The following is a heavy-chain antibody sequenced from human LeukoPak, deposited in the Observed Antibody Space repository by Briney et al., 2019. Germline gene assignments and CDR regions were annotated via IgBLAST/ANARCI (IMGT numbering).Heavy chain of an antibody. D-gene: IGHD5-18*01. Sequence: GGSLRLSCAASGFTFSSYGMHWVRQAPGKGLEWVAVISYDGSNKYYADSVKGRFTISRDNSKNTLYLQMNSLRAEDTAVYYCAKDGIGGYSYGSYFDYWGQGPLFPVSS. J-gene: IGHJ4*02. CDR1: GFTFSSYG. V-gene: IGHV3-30*18. CDR3: AKDGIGGYSYGSYFDY. CDR2: ISYDGSNK.